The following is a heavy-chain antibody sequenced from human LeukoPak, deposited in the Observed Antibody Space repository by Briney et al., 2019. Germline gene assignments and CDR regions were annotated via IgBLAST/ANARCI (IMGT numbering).Heavy chain of an antibody. D-gene: IGHD1-26*01. V-gene: IGHV3-23*01. CDR1: GFTFSSYA. Sequence: GGSLRLSCAASGFTFSSYAMSWVRQAPGKGLEWVSAISGSGGSTYYADSVKGRFTISRDNSKNTLYLQMNSLRAEDTAVYYCAKDRLGATTSRPLDYWGQGTLVTVSS. J-gene: IGHJ4*02. CDR2: ISGSGGST. CDR3: AKDRLGATTSRPLDY.